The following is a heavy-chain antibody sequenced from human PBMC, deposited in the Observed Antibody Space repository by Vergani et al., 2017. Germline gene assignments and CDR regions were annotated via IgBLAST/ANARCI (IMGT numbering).Heavy chain of an antibody. V-gene: IGHV4-34*01. CDR3: ARLLYVTGWFDP. J-gene: IGHJ5*02. CDR2: INHSGST. Sequence: QVQLQQWGAGLLKPSETLSLTCAVYGGSFSGYYWSWIRQPPGKGLEWIGEINHSGSTNYNPSLKSRVTISVDTSKNQFSLKLSSVTAADTAVYYCARLLYVTGWFDPWGQGTLVTVSS. CDR1: GGSFSGYY. D-gene: IGHD2-8*01.